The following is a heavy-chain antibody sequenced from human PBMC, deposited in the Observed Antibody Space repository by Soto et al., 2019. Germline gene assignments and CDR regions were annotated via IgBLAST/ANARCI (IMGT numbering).Heavy chain of an antibody. D-gene: IGHD6-6*01. J-gene: IGHJ5*02. Sequence: ASVKVSCNASGYTFTGYYMHWVRQAPGQGLEWMGWINPNSGGTNYAQKFQGWVTMTRDTSISTAYMELSRLRSDDTAVYYCARGEDLAARFNWFDPWGQGTLVTVSS. V-gene: IGHV1-2*04. CDR3: ARGEDLAARFNWFDP. CDR2: INPNSGGT. CDR1: GYTFTGYY.